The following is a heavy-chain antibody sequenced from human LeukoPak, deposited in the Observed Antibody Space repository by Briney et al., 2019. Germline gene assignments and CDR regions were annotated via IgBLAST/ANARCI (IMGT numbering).Heavy chain of an antibody. J-gene: IGHJ4*02. CDR2: IYYSGST. CDR1: GGSISSYY. CDR3: ARHIQLWPDFDY. Sequence: SETLSLTCTVSGGSISSYYWSWIRQPPGKGLEWIGYIYYSGSTNYNPSLKSRVTISVDTSKNQFSLKLSSVTAADTAVYYCARHIQLWPDFDYWGQGTLVTVSS. D-gene: IGHD5-18*01. V-gene: IGHV4-59*08.